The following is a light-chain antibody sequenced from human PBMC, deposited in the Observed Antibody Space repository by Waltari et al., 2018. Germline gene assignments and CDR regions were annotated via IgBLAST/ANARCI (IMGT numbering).Light chain of an antibody. Sequence: EIVLTQSPGTLSLSPGETATLPCTASQTVSSIYLAWYQQKPGQAPRLLIYGASSRATGIPDRFSGSGSGTDFTLTISRLEPEDFAVYYCQQFGSSPPHITFGPGTKVDIK. CDR3: QQFGSSPPHIT. CDR1: QTVSSIY. V-gene: IGKV3-20*01. J-gene: IGKJ3*01. CDR2: GAS.